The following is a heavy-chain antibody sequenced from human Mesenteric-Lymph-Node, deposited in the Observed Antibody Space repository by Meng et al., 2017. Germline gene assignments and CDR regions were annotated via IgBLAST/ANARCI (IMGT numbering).Heavy chain of an antibody. Sequence: SCTVSGGSISSGSYYWSWIRQPAGKGLEWIGRIYTSGSTNYNPSLKSRVTISVDTSKNQFSLKLSSVTAADTAVYYCASGLTVPFYWGQGTLVNVAS. CDR3: ASGLTVPFY. J-gene: IGHJ4*02. CDR2: IYTSGST. V-gene: IGHV4-61*02. CDR1: GGSISSGSYY. D-gene: IGHD4-17*01.